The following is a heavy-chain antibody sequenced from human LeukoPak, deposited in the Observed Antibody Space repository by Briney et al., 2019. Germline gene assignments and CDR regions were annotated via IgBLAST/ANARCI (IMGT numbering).Heavy chain of an antibody. CDR1: GFTFSSYG. Sequence: PGGSLRLSCAASGFTFSSYGMHWVRQAPGKGLEWVAVISYDGSNKYYADSVKGRFTISGDNSKNTLYLQMNSLRAEDTAVYYCAREQPLIASVAGSPTGGFDPWGQGTLVTVSS. CDR3: AREQPLIASVAGSPTGGFDP. CDR2: ISYDGSNK. J-gene: IGHJ5*02. V-gene: IGHV3-30*03. D-gene: IGHD6-19*01.